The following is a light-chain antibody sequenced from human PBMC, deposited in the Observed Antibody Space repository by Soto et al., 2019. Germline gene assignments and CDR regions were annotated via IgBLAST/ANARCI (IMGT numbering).Light chain of an antibody. Sequence: NFMLTQPHSVSESPGKTVTISCTRSSGSIASNYVQWYQQRPGSAPTTVIYEDNQRPSGVPDRFSGSIDSSSNSASLTISGLKTEDEADYYCQSYDSSYHDVVFGGGTKLTVL. J-gene: IGLJ2*01. V-gene: IGLV6-57*04. CDR1: SGSIASNY. CDR2: EDN. CDR3: QSYDSSYHDVV.